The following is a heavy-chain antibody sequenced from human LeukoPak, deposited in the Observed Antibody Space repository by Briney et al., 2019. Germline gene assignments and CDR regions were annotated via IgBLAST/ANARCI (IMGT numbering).Heavy chain of an antibody. CDR2: IIPIFNIP. CDR1: GGTFRTFA. J-gene: IGHJ6*03. Sequence: GSSVKVSCKVSGGTFRTFAISWVRQAPGQGLEWMGGIIPIFNIPDSAQKLQGRLNITADESTPTAYMELSSLRSDDTAIYYCGLSENYYYYYMDVWGKETTVTISS. V-gene: IGHV1-69*01. CDR3: GLSENYYYYYMDV.